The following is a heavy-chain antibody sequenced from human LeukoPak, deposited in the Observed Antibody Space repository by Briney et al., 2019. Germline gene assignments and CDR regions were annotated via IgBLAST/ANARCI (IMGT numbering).Heavy chain of an antibody. CDR1: GYTFTSYD. V-gene: IGHV1-8*01. CDR3: ARVPHRDYIHYYGMDV. J-gene: IGHJ6*02. Sequence: ASVKVSCKASGYTFTSYDINWVRQATGQGLEWMGWMSPNSGNTGYVQKFQGRVTMTRNTSISTAYMELSSLRSEDTAVYYCARVPHRDYIHYYGMDVWGQGTTVTVSS. CDR2: MSPNSGNT. D-gene: IGHD4-11*01.